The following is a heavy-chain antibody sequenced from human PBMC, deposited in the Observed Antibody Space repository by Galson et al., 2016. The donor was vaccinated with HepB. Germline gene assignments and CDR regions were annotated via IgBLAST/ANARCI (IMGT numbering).Heavy chain of an antibody. CDR2: IFHTGLI. J-gene: IGHJ4*02. CDR3: VTVRAGCSSTSCYFDS. CDR1: GASISSDHW. D-gene: IGHD2-2*01. V-gene: IGHV4-4*02. Sequence: SETLSLTCAVSGASISSDHWWTWVRQFPGRGLEWIGEIFHTGLIRYNPSLKSRVIISVDKSQNQFSLRLNSVTAADTAVYSCVTVRAGCSSTSCYFDSWGQGTLVTVSS.